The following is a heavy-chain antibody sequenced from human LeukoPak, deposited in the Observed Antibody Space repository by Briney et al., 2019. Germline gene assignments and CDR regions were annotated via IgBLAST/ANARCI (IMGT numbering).Heavy chain of an antibody. Sequence: LETLSLTCTVSGGSISSHYWSWVRQPPGKGLEGIGDLQYSGTANYNPSLSTRGTISLYTSKNQVSLKLSSVTDADPAVYHCVRGSKYYDTLAGPRQYYYVMDVWGQGTTVTVSS. J-gene: IGHJ6*02. V-gene: IGHV4-59*08. CDR3: VRGSKYYDTLAGPRQYYYVMDV. D-gene: IGHD3-9*01. CDR2: LQYSGTA. CDR1: GGSISSHY.